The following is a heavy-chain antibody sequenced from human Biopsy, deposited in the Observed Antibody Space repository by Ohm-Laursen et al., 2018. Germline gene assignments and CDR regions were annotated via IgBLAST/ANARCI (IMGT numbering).Heavy chain of an antibody. D-gene: IGHD3-10*01. Sequence: SLRLSCTASGFTLTDSGMHWVRQAPGKGLEWVALISYDGSYKNYGDSVKGRFTISRDNSKNTLYLQMNSLRPEDTAVHYCAKQEGVAYGDIDYWGQGTLVTVSS. V-gene: IGHV3-30*18. CDR1: GFTLTDSG. CDR2: ISYDGSYK. J-gene: IGHJ4*02. CDR3: AKQEGVAYGDIDY.